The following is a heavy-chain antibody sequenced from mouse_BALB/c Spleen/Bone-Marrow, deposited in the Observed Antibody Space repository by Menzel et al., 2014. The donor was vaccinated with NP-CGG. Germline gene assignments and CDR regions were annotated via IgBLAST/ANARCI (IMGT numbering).Heavy chain of an antibody. CDR1: GFNIKDTY. Sequence: EVQLQESGAELVKPGASVKLSCTASGFNIKDTYMHWVKQRPEQGLEWIGRIDPANGNTKYDPKFQGKATITADTSFNTAYLQLSSLTAEDTAVYYCARGGSSYGWYFDVWGAGTTVTVSS. J-gene: IGHJ1*01. V-gene: IGHV14-3*02. CDR3: ARGGSSYGWYFDV. D-gene: IGHD1-1*01. CDR2: IDPANGNT.